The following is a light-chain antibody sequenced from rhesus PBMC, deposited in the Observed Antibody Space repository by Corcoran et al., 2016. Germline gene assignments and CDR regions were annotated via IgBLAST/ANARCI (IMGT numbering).Light chain of an antibody. CDR2: KAA. Sequence: DIQMTQSPSSLSASVGDTVTITCRASQSISGWLAWYQQQPGKAPNLLIYKAANLQSGVPPRFSGSGSGTDFTLTISSLQSEDFATYYCQQYSSSPFTFGPGTKLDIK. J-gene: IGKJ3*01. V-gene: IGKV1-22*01. CDR3: QQYSSSPFT. CDR1: QSISGW.